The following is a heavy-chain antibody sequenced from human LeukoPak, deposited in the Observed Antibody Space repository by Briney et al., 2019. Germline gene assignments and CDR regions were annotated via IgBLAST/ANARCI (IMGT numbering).Heavy chain of an antibody. V-gene: IGHV3-48*04. J-gene: IGHJ6*04. Sequence: GGSLRLSCAASGFSFSSYNMNWVRQAPGKGLEWVSYISSDSGTIYYADSVKGRFTISRDNAKNSLYLQMNSLRAEDTAVYYCAELGITMIGGVWGKGTTVTISS. CDR1: GFSFSSYN. D-gene: IGHD3-10*02. CDR2: ISSDSGTI. CDR3: AELGITMIGGV.